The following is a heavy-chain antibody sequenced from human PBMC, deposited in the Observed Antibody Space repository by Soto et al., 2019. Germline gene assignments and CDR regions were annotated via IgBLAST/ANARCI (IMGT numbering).Heavy chain of an antibody. CDR1: GFTLRSYT. D-gene: IGHD2-15*01. CDR3: ARDRQPDGIWTFDY. Sequence: PGGSLRLSCSASGFTLRSYTMGWVRLAPGKGLQWVAEIFSGRTDAAYADSVRGRFTISRDDYENNLYLQMNSLGVDDTAVYFCARDRQPDGIWTFDYWGRGTLVTVSS. CDR2: IFSGRTDA. J-gene: IGHJ4*02. V-gene: IGHV3-23*03.